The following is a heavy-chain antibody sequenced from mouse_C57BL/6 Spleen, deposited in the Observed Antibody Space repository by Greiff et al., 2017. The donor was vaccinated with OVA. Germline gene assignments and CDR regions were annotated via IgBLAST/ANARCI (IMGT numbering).Heavy chain of an antibody. D-gene: IGHD1-1*01. Sequence: EVQLQESGPGLVKPSQSLSLTCSVTGYSITSGYYWNWIRQFPGNKLEWMGYISYDGSNNYNPSLKNRISITRDTSKNQFFLKLNSVTTEDTATYYCARDHYGSSYDYWGQGTTRTVSS. J-gene: IGHJ2*01. CDR1: GYSITSGYY. CDR2: ISYDGSN. CDR3: ARDHYGSSYDY. V-gene: IGHV3-6*01.